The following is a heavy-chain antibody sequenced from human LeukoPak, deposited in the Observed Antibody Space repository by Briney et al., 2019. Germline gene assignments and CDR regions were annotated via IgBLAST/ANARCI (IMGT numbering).Heavy chain of an antibody. Sequence: PGGSLRLSCAASGFTFSSFAMTWVRQAPGKGLEWVSAISGSGGSTYYADSVKGRFTISRDNSKNTLYLQMNSLRAEDTAVYYCASLPHPTYYFDYWGQGTLVTVSS. CDR1: GFTFSSFA. CDR2: ISGSGGST. D-gene: IGHD1-1*01. CDR3: ASLPHPTYYFDY. V-gene: IGHV3-23*01. J-gene: IGHJ4*02.